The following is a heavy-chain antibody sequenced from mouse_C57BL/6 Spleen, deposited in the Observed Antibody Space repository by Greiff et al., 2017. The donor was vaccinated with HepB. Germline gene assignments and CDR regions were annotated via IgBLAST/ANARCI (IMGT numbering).Heavy chain of an antibody. D-gene: IGHD1-1*01. J-gene: IGHJ3*01. CDR2: IYPGDGDT. CDR1: GYAFSSYW. Sequence: QVQLQQSGAELVKPGASVKISCKASGYAFSSYWMNWVKQRPGKGLEWIGQIYPGDGDTNYNGKFKGKATLTADKSSSTAYMQLSSLTSEDSAVYFCARRKDYLFAYWGQGTLVTVSA. CDR3: ARRKDYLFAY. V-gene: IGHV1-80*01.